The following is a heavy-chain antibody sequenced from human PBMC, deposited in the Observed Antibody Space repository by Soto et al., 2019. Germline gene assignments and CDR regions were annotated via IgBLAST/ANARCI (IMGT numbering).Heavy chain of an antibody. CDR1: GFTFSNAW. CDR3: TIKYYYDSSGYYYYYGMDV. D-gene: IGHD3-22*01. CDR2: IKSKTDGGTT. V-gene: IGHV3-15*07. Sequence: GGSLRLSCAASGFTFSNAWMNWVRQAPGKGLEWVGRIKSKTDGGTTDYAAPVKGRFTISRDDSKNTLYLQMNSLKTEDTAVYYCTIKYYYDSSGYYYYYGMDVWGQGTTVTVSS. J-gene: IGHJ6*02.